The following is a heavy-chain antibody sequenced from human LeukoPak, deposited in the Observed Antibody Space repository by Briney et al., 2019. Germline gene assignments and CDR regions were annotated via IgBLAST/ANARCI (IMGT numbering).Heavy chain of an antibody. CDR2: IYYSGST. V-gene: IGHV4-30-4*01. Sequence: PSETLFLTCTVSGGSISSGDYYWSWIRQPPGKGLEWIGYIYYSGSTYYNPSLKSRVTISVDTSKNQFSLKLSSVTAADTAVYYCARIDILTGYPFDYWGQGTLVTVSS. D-gene: IGHD3-9*01. CDR1: GGSISSGDYY. J-gene: IGHJ4*02. CDR3: ARIDILTGYPFDY.